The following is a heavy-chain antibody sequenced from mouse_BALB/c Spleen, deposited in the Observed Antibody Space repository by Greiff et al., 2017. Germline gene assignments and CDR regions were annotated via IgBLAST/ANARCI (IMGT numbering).Heavy chain of an antibody. V-gene: IGHV14-1*02. Sequence: EVQLQQSGAELVRPGALVKLSCKASGFTFTDYYMHWVKQRPEQGLEWIGWIDPENGNTIYDPKFQGKASITADTSSNTAYMQLSSLTSEDNAVDYGASDYDGYYYAMDYWGQGTSVTVSS. J-gene: IGHJ4*01. CDR2: IDPENGNT. CDR3: ASDYDGYYYAMDY. CDR1: GFTFTDYY. D-gene: IGHD2-4*01.